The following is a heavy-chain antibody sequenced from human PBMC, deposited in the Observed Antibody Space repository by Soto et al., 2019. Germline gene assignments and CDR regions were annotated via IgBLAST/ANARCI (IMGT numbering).Heavy chain of an antibody. D-gene: IGHD3-16*01. J-gene: IGHJ6*02. CDR2: INIYNGET. CDR1: GYTFNNFG. V-gene: IGHV1-18*04. Sequence: QGQLVQSGGEMKKRGASVKVSCKASGYTFNNFGIAWVRQAPGQGLEWLAWINIYNGETGYTQKVQGRVSVTRDTSTRTTYMELRSLTSEDTAVYYCARALWRRRWGSDYYAGMDVWGQGTTLTVSS. CDR3: ARALWRRRWGSDYYAGMDV.